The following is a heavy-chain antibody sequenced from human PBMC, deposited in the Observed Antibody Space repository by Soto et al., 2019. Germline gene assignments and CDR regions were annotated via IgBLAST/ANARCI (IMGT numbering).Heavy chain of an antibody. J-gene: IGHJ4*02. D-gene: IGHD2-15*01. V-gene: IGHV1-18*01. CDR2: ITPYNGNT. Sequence: QVQLVQSGAEVKKPGASVKVSCKASGYTFINYGISWVRQAPGQGLEWMGWITPYNGNTNYAQKLQGIVTMTTDTSTTTAYLELRSLRSDDPAMYYCARGEGFLDYWGQGTLVTVSS. CDR3: ARGEGFLDY. CDR1: GYTFINYG.